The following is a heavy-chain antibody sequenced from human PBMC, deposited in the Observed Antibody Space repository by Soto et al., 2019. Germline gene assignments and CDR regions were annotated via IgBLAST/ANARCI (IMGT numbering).Heavy chain of an antibody. D-gene: IGHD6-19*01. V-gene: IGHV3-23*01. CDR1: GFTFSSYA. Sequence: GGSLRLSCAASGFTFSSYAMNWVRQAPGKGLEWVSTITGSGSSTYYADFVKGRFSISRDNSKNTVYLQMNSLRAEDTAVYFCAKDFGTGWYYFDYWGQGTLVTVS. CDR2: ITGSGSST. J-gene: IGHJ4*02. CDR3: AKDFGTGWYYFDY.